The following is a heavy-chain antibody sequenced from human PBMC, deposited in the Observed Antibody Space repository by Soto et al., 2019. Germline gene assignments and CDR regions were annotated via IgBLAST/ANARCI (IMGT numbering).Heavy chain of an antibody. CDR3: AGDGLTFGGD. D-gene: IGHD3-16*01. CDR1: GFTFGSFT. CDR2: ICSSSAYI. J-gene: IGHJ4*02. V-gene: IGHV3-21*06. Sequence: EVHLVEAGGGLVKPGESLTLSCAASGFTFGSFTLNWVRQAPGKGLEWVSSICSSSAYIYYAESVKGRFTIPRDNARSTLYLQMNSLRLDDTAVYFCAGDGLTFGGDWGQGALVAVSS.